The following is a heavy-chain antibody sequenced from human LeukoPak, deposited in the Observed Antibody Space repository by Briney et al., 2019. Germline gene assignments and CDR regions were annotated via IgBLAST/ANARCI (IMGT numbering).Heavy chain of an antibody. Sequence: ASVKVSCKASGYTFTSYGISWVRQAPGQGLEWMGWITAYNDNTNYAQKLQGRVTMTTDTSTSTAYMELRSLRSDDTAVYYCARALLWFGEPSHIDYWGQGTLVTAPS. J-gene: IGHJ4*02. CDR2: ITAYNDNT. V-gene: IGHV1-18*01. CDR3: ARALLWFGEPSHIDY. D-gene: IGHD3-10*01. CDR1: GYTFTSYG.